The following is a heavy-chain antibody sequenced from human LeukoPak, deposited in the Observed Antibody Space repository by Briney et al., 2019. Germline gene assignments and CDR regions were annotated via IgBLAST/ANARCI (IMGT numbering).Heavy chain of an antibody. Sequence: SQTLSLTCAISGDSVSSNSAAWNWIRQSPSRGLEWLGRTYYRSKWYNDYAVSVKSRITINPDTSKNQFSLQLNSVTPEDTAVYYCAREGYSSGWYHSYYYYGMDVWGQGTTVTVSS. CDR3: AREGYSSGWYHSYYYYGMDV. J-gene: IGHJ6*02. CDR1: GDSVSSNSAA. V-gene: IGHV6-1*01. CDR2: TYYRSKWYN. D-gene: IGHD6-19*01.